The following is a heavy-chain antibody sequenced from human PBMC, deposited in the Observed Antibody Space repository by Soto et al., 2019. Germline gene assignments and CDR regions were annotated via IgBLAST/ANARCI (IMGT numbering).Heavy chain of an antibody. J-gene: IGHJ6*04. CDR3: ARHPKGYYSNLYDPQYHHFVAF. V-gene: IGHV4-59*08. D-gene: IGHD4-4*01. CDR1: GGSISTYY. Sequence: SETLSLTCTVSGGSISTYYWSWIRQPPGEGLEWIGYIYYSGSTNYNPSLKSRVTISVDTSKNQFSLKLRSVTAADTAVYYCARHPKGYYSNLYDPQYHHFVAFCGKGTTVTVSS. CDR2: IYYSGST.